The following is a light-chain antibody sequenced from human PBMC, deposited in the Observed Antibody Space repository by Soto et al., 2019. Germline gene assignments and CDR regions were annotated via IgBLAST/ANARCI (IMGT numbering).Light chain of an antibody. CDR1: SSDVGGYHY. J-gene: IGLJ3*02. V-gene: IGLV2-11*01. CDR2: DVS. CDR3: CSYAGSFWV. Sequence: QSALTQPRSVSGSPGQSVTISCTGTSSDVGGYHYVSWYQQHPGKAPKLMIYDVSKRPSGVPDRFSGSKSGNTASLTISGLQAEDEADYYCCSYAGSFWVFGGGTKLTDL.